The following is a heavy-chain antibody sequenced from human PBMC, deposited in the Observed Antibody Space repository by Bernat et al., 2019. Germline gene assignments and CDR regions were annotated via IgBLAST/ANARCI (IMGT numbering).Heavy chain of an antibody. Sequence: EVQLVESGGGLVQPGGSLRLSCAASGFTFRKYWMSWVRQAPGKGLERVATIEGDGSQMYHVDSIKGRFTISRDNAKNSLYLQVNSLRAEDTAVYYCVGENWGPDYWGQGTLVTVSS. CDR1: GFTFRKYW. V-gene: IGHV3-7*04. CDR3: VGENWGPDY. D-gene: IGHD3-16*01. CDR2: IEGDGSQM. J-gene: IGHJ4*02.